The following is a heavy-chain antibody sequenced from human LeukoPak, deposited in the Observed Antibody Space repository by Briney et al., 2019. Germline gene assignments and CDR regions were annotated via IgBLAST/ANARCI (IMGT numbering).Heavy chain of an antibody. D-gene: IGHD3-9*01. CDR2: ISSGSSTI. V-gene: IGHV3-11*04. J-gene: IGHJ6*02. Sequence: GGSLRLSCAASGFTFSDYYMSWIRQAPGKGLEWVSYISSGSSTIYYADSVKGRFTISRDNTKKTLYLEMNSLRAEDTAVYFCARVAHFDRGMDVWGQGTTVTVSS. CDR1: GFTFSDYY. CDR3: ARVAHFDRGMDV.